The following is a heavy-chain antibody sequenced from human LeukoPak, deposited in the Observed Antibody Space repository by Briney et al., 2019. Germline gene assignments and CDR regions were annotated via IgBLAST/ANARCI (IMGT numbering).Heavy chain of an antibody. CDR2: IRSDSST. CDR1: GFTFSAYP. Sequence: TGGSLRLSCASSGFTFSAYPMNWVRQAPGKGLGWVSHIRSDSSTYYADSVRGRFTISRDNAKNSLYLQMNSLRAEDTAVYYCARDADWAFDIWGQGTLVTVSS. V-gene: IGHV3-69-1*02. CDR3: ARDADWAFDI. D-gene: IGHD2-21*01. J-gene: IGHJ3*02.